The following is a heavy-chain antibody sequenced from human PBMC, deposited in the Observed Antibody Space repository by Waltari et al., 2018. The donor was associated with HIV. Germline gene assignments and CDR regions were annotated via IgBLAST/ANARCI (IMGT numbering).Heavy chain of an antibody. D-gene: IGHD6-6*01. Sequence: EVQLVESGGGLVQPGGSLRLSCAASGFPFSSYSMNWVRQAPEKGLEWVSYISSSSSTIYSADSVKGRFTISRENAKNSLYLQMNSLRAEDTAVYYCARSKYSSSSGFDLWGRGTLVTVSS. J-gene: IGHJ2*01. CDR2: ISSSSSTI. CDR3: ARSKYSSSSGFDL. CDR1: GFPFSSYS. V-gene: IGHV3-48*01.